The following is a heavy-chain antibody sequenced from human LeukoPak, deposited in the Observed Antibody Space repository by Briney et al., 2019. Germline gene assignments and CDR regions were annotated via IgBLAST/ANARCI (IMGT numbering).Heavy chain of an antibody. D-gene: IGHD3-9*01. CDR2: IYTSGST. J-gene: IGHJ4*02. CDR3: ARGGSVYDILDPIDC. CDR1: GGSISSYY. V-gene: IGHV4-4*07. Sequence: SETLSLTCTVSGGSISSYYWSWIRQPAGKGLEWIGRIYTSGSTNYNPSLKSRVTMSVDTSKNQFSLKLSSVTAADTAVYYCARGGSVYDILDPIDCWGQGTLVTVSS.